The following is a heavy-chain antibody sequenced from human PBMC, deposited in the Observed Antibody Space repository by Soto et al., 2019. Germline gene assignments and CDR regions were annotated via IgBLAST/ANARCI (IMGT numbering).Heavy chain of an antibody. V-gene: IGHV4-30-2*01. CDR2: IFQSGST. J-gene: IGHJ4*02. Sequence: QLQLQESGSRLVKSSQTLSLTCAVSGGSMSGGGYTWTWIRQPPGKGLQCIGYIFQSGSTYYNPALRSRVTISIDMSGNQFSLNLTSVTAADTAVYYCVRVDRSSGWVIDHWGRGALVTVSS. D-gene: IGHD6-19*01. CDR3: VRVDRSSGWVIDH. CDR1: GGSMSGGGYT.